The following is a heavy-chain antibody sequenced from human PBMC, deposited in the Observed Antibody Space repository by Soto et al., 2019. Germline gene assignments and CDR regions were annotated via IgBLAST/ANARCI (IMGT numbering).Heavy chain of an antibody. J-gene: IGHJ6*02. V-gene: IGHV1-3*01. D-gene: IGHD3-3*01. CDR2: INAGNGNT. CDR3: ARRITAYYYGMDV. Sequence: GASVKVSCKASGYTFSNYDMHWVRQAPGQRLEWMGWINAGNGNTRYPQKLQDRVTITWDTSASTAYMEMSSLRSEDTAIYYCARRITAYYYGMDVWGQGTTVTVSS. CDR1: GYTFSNYD.